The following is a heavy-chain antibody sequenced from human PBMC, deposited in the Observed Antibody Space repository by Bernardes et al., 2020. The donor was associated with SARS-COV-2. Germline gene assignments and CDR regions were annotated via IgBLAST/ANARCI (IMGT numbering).Heavy chain of an antibody. CDR3: ARGDFYYMDV. J-gene: IGHJ6*03. V-gene: IGHV4-59*01. CDR1: NGSMTSSY. Sequence: SETLSLTCTVSNGSMTSSYWNWVRQAPGKGLEWLGHIYSTGSTTYNPSLQRRLTMSIDTSTNHVFLSLNSVTAADTAVYYCARGDFYYMDVWGQGTTVTVPS. CDR2: IYSTGST.